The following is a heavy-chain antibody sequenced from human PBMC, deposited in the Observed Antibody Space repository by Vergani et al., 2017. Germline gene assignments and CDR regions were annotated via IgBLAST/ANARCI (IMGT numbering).Heavy chain of an antibody. CDR3: ARDGPPPNGSSTSCHYYYYYYMDV. Sequence: QVQLVQSGAEVKKPGASVKVSCKASGYTFAGYYMHWVRQAPGQGLEWMGWINPNSGGTNYAQKFQGRVTMTRDTSISTAYMELSRLRSDDTAVYYCARDGPPPNGSSTSCHYYYYYYMDVWGKGTTVTVSS. CDR1: GYTFAGYY. V-gene: IGHV1-2*02. D-gene: IGHD2-2*01. J-gene: IGHJ6*03. CDR2: INPNSGGT.